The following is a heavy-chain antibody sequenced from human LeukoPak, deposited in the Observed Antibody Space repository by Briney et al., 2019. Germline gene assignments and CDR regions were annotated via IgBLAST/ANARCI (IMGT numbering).Heavy chain of an antibody. D-gene: IGHD1-26*01. CDR3: ARYSGSYYYPPAWDL. CDR2: TSTSGGSA. V-gene: IGHV3-23*01. Sequence: PGGSLRLSCAASGFTFSNNAMSWVRQAPGKGLEWVSATSTSGGSAYHADSVKGRFTISRDNSKNTLYLQMDSLRADDTAVYYCARYSGSYYYPPAWDLWGQGTLVTVS. J-gene: IGHJ4*02. CDR1: GFTFSNNA.